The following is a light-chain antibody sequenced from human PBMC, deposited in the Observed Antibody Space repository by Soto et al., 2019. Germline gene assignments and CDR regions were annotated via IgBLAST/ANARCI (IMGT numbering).Light chain of an antibody. Sequence: QSALTQPASVSGSPGQSITISCTGTSSDVGGYNYVSWYQQHPGKAPKLMIYEVSNRPSGVSNRFSGSKSGNTASLTISGLQAEDEAHYYCSSYTSSSLYVFGAGIKVIV. CDR3: SSYTSSSLYV. CDR1: SSDVGGYNY. J-gene: IGLJ1*01. CDR2: EVS. V-gene: IGLV2-14*01.